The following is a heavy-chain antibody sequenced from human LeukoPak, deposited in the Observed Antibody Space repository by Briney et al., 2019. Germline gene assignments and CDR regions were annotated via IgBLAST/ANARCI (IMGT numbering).Heavy chain of an antibody. D-gene: IGHD4-17*01. CDR1: GYSFTSYW. Sequence: GESLKISCKGSGYSFTSYWIGWVRQMLGKGLEWMGVIYPGDSDTRYSPSFQGQVTISADKSISTAYLQWSSLKASDTAMYYCARHLGYGDYYYYYMDVWGKGTTVTVSS. CDR2: IYPGDSDT. CDR3: ARHLGYGDYYYYYMDV. V-gene: IGHV5-51*01. J-gene: IGHJ6*03.